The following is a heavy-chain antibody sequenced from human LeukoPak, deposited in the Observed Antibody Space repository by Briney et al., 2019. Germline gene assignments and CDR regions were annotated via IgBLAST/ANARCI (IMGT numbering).Heavy chain of an antibody. D-gene: IGHD2/OR15-2a*01. V-gene: IGHV1-2*02. CDR2: INPNSGGT. CDR3: ASDTEYCNTISCSPDAFDI. CDR1: GYTFTGYY. Sequence: ASVKVSCKASGYTFTGYYMHWVRQAPGQGLEWMGWINPNSGGTNYAQKFQGRVTMTRDTSISTAYMELSRLRSDDTAVYYCASDTEYCNTISCSPDAFDIWGQGTMVTVSS. J-gene: IGHJ3*02.